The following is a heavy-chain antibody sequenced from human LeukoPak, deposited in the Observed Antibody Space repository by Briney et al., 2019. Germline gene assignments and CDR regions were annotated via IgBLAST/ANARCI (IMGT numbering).Heavy chain of an antibody. D-gene: IGHD4-11*01. Sequence: SETLSLTCTVPGGSISSSSYYWGWIRQPPGKGLEWIGSIYYSGSTYYNPSLKSRVTISVDTSKNQFSLKLSSVTAADTAVYYCALQAPKFDPWGQGTLVTVSS. CDR1: GGSISSSSYY. V-gene: IGHV4-39*07. CDR3: ALQAPKFDP. J-gene: IGHJ5*02. CDR2: IYYSGST.